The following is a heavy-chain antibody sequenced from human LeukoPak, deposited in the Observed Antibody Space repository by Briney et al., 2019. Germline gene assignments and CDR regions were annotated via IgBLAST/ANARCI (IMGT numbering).Heavy chain of an antibody. D-gene: IGHD3-9*01. V-gene: IGHV2-5*01. CDR1: DFSLSTPGMG. CDR2: IYYNDDK. J-gene: IGHJ4*02. CDR3: AHLVVTIDWRSYLDY. Sequence: SGPTLVNPTQTLTLPCTFSDFSLSTPGMGVGWIRQPPGKALEWLAFIYYNDDKRYSPSLRSRLTITRDTSKNQVVLAMTNMDPVDTATYYCAHLVVTIDWRSYLDYWGQGALVTVSS.